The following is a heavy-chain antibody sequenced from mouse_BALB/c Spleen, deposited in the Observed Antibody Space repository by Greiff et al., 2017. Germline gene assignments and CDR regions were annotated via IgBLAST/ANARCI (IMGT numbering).Heavy chain of an antibody. Sequence: QVQLKESGAELMKPGASVKISRKATGYTFSSYWIEWVKQRPGHGLEWIGEILPGSGSTNYNEKFKGKATFTADTSSNTAYMQLSSLTSEDSAVYYCARDYYGRAMDYWGQGTSVTVSS. J-gene: IGHJ4*01. D-gene: IGHD1-1*01. V-gene: IGHV1-9*01. CDR2: ILPGSGST. CDR1: GYTFSSYW. CDR3: ARDYYGRAMDY.